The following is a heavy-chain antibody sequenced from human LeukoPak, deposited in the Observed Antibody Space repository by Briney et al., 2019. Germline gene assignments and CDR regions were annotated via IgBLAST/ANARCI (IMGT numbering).Heavy chain of an antibody. J-gene: IGHJ4*02. V-gene: IGHV4-34*01. CDR2: INHSGST. Sequence: SETLSLTCAVYGGSFSGYYWSWIRQPPGKGPEWIGEINHSGSTNYNPSLKSRVTISVDTSKNQFSLKLSSVTAADTAVYYCARRGRSLRLGELSPLMYFDYWGQGTLVTVSS. D-gene: IGHD3-16*02. CDR1: GGSFSGYY. CDR3: ARRGRSLRLGELSPLMYFDY.